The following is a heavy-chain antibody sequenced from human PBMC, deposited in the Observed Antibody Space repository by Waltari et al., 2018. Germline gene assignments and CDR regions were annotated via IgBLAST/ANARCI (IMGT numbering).Heavy chain of an antibody. CDR2: IYYSGST. J-gene: IGHJ5*02. Sequence: QLQLQESGPGLVKPSATLSLTCTVSGASIRSNSYYWGWIRQPPGKGLDWIGSIYYSGSTYYNPSLKSRVTISVDTSKNQFSLTLSSVTAADTAVYYCARHDLYKSRKFDPWGQGTLVTVSS. CDR1: GASIRSNSYY. CDR3: ARHDLYKSRKFDP. D-gene: IGHD1-20*01. V-gene: IGHV4-39*01.